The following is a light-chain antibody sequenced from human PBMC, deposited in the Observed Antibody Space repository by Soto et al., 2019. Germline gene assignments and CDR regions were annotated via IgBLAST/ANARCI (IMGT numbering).Light chain of an antibody. J-gene: IGKJ5*01. CDR1: ESVGRH. CDR2: DVS. Sequence: ELMVTQSPPTLSVSPWERATLSCRASESVGRHLAWYHQKPGQAPKLLIFDVSTRATGVPARFSGSGSGTEFTLTVSSLQSEDIAVYFCQQYNNWPPNFGQGIRLETK. CDR3: QQYNNWPPN. V-gene: IGKV3-15*01.